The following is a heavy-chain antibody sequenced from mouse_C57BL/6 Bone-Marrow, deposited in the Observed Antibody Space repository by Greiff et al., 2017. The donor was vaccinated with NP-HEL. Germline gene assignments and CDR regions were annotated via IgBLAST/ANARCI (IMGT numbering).Heavy chain of an antibody. D-gene: IGHD1-1*01. CDR2: ILPGSGST. J-gene: IGHJ1*03. CDR1: GYTFTGYW. V-gene: IGHV1-9*01. Sequence: VQLQQSGAELMKPGASVKLSCKATGYTFTGYWIEWVKQRPGHGLEWIGEILPGSGSTNSNEKFKGKATFTAATSSNTSYMQLSILTTEDSASYYCARLTTVVYWYVDVWGTGTTVTVSS. CDR3: ARLTTVVYWYVDV.